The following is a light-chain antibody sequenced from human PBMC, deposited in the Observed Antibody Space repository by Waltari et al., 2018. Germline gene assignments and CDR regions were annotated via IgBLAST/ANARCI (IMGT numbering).Light chain of an antibody. CDR3: CSRTGRDSVI. V-gene: IGLV2-8*01. Sequence: QSALTQPPSASGSPGQSVAISCTGTSSDIGAYNFVSWYQQHPDKTPKHIFYDVNTRPSGVPDRFSGSKAGNTASLTVSGLQAEDEADYYCCSRTGRDSVIFGGGTKVTVL. J-gene: IGLJ2*01. CDR1: SSDIGAYNF. CDR2: DVN.